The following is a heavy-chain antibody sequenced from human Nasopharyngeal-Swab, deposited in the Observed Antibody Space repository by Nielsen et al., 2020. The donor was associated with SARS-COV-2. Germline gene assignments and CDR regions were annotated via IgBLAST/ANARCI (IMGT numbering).Heavy chain of an antibody. J-gene: IGHJ4*02. V-gene: IGHV4-59*01. D-gene: IGHD2-2*01. CDR3: ARSVVVPAASGFDY. CDR2: IYYSGST. CDR1: GGAISSYY. Sequence: SETLSLTCTVYGGAISSYYWSWIRQPPGKGLEWIGYIYYSGSTNYNPSLKSRVTISVDTSKNQFTLKLSSVTAADTAVYYCARSVVVPAASGFDYWGQGTLVTVSS.